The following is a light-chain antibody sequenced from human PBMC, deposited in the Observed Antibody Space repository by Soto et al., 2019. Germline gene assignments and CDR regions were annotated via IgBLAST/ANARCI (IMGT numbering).Light chain of an antibody. Sequence: QSALTQPPSASGSPGQSVAISCNGTSSDVGGYNYVSWYQQHPGKAPKLMIYEVTKRPSGVPDRFSGSKSDNTASLTVSGLQAEDEADYYCSSYAGSNNFGVLFGGGTKVTVL. J-gene: IGLJ3*02. CDR3: SSYAGSNNFGVL. V-gene: IGLV2-8*01. CDR1: SSDVGGYNY. CDR2: EVT.